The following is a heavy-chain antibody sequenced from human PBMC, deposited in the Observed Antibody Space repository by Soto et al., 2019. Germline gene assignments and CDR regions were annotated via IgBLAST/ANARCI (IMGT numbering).Heavy chain of an antibody. J-gene: IGHJ5*02. CDR1: GFMFSSSA. Sequence: GGSLRLSCAASGFMFSSSAMTWVRQAPGKGLEWVSVISGSSDSTYYADSVKGRFTISRDNSKDTLYLHMNSLRAEDTALYYCXTTFFSGSGSYRGWFDPWGQGTLVTVSS. D-gene: IGHD3-10*01. V-gene: IGHV3-23*01. CDR2: ISGSSDST. CDR3: XTTFFSGSGSYRGWFDP.